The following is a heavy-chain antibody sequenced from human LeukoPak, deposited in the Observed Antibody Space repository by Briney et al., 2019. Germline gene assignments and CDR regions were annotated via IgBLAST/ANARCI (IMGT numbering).Heavy chain of an antibody. V-gene: IGHV3-21*01. J-gene: IGHJ4*02. D-gene: IGHD6-19*01. CDR3: ARDSAPYSGDWYVDY. Sequence: GGSLRLSCAASGFTFSTYVMSWVRQAPGKGLEWVSLMGTSGGSTYYADSVKGRFTISRDNAKNSLYLQMNSLRAEDTAVFYCARDSAPYSGDWYVDYWGQGTLVTVSS. CDR2: MGTSGGST. CDR1: GFTFSTYV.